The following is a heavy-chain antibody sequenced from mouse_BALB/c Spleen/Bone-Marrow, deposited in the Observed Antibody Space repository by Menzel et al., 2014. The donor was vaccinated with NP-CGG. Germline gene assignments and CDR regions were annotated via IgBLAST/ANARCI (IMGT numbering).Heavy chain of an antibody. J-gene: IGHJ2*01. CDR3: ARHGDNYVFDY. CDR1: GFTFSNYA. D-gene: IGHD1-3*01. V-gene: IGHV5-9-3*01. CDR2: VSSGGSFT. Sequence: EVQLVESGGGLVSPGGSLKLSCAASGFTFSNYAMSWVRQTPEKRLEWVATVSSGGSFTYYPDSVEGRFTISRDSAKNTLYLQMSSLRSEDTAMYYCARHGDNYVFDYWGQGTTLTVSS.